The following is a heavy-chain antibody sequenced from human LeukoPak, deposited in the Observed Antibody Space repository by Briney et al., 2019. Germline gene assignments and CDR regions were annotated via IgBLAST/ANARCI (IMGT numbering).Heavy chain of an antibody. J-gene: IGHJ6*03. CDR1: GGSISSSSYY. CDR2: IYYSGST. Sequence: SETLSLTCTVSGGSISSSSYYWGWIRQPPGKGLEWIGSIYYSGSTYYNPSLKSRVTISVDTSKNQFSLKLSSVTAADTAVYYCARGAHLPRYYYYYMDVWGKGTTVTVSS. V-gene: IGHV4-39*07. CDR3: ARGAHLPRYYYYYMDV.